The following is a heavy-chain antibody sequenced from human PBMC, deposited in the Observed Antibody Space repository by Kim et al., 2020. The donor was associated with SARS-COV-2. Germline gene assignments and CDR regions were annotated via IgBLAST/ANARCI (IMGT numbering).Heavy chain of an antibody. V-gene: IGHV3-7*03. CDR1: GFTFSSYY. J-gene: IGHJ4*02. CDR3: AGSAGWLVAR. CDR2: IKQDGSQK. Sequence: GGSLRLSCAASGFTFSSYYMSWVRQAPGKGLEWVANIKQDGSQKNYVDSVKGRFTVSRDNTKNSLFLQMNSLRVEDTAVYYCAGSAGWLVARWGQGTRVPV. D-gene: IGHD6-19*01.